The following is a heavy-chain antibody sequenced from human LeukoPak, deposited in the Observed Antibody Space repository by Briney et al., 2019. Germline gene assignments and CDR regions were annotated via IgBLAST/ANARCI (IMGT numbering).Heavy chain of an antibody. CDR1: GGSISSYY. V-gene: IGHV4-59*01. CDR2: IYYSGST. J-gene: IGHJ4*02. D-gene: IGHD6-13*01. CDR3: ARDGSSWFDY. Sequence: PSETLSLTCTVSGGSISSYYWSWIRRPPGKGLEWIGYIYYSGSTNYNPSLKSRVTISVDTSKNQFSLKLSSVTAADTAVYYCARDGSSWFDYWGQGTLVTVSS.